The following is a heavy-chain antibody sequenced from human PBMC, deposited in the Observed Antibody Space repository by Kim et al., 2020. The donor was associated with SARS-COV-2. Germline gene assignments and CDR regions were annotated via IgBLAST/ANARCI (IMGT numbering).Heavy chain of an antibody. CDR2: ISYDGTNK. CDR1: GFTFRNYA. Sequence: GGSLRLSCAASGFTFRNYALHWVRQAPGKGPEWVSVISYDGTNKSYADSVKGRFTISIDNSKATHYLHMNSLRLDDTAPYYCARDLAQWLASRYFYGMDV. V-gene: IGHV3-30-3*01. D-gene: IGHD6-19*01. J-gene: IGHJ6*01. CDR3: ARDLAQWLASRYFYGMDV.